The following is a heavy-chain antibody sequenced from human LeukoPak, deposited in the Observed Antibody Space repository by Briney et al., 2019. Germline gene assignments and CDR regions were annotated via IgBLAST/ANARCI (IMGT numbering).Heavy chain of an antibody. CDR1: GFTFSSYS. J-gene: IGHJ4*02. V-gene: IGHV3-21*01. CDR2: ISSSSSYI. D-gene: IGHD5-18*01. CDR3: ARDWRVDTAMVIDY. Sequence: PGGSLRLSCAASGFTFSSYSMNWVRQAPGKGLEWVSSISSSSSYIYYADSVKGRFTISRDNAKNSLYLQMNSLRAEDTAVYYCARDWRVDTAMVIDYWGQGTLVTVSS.